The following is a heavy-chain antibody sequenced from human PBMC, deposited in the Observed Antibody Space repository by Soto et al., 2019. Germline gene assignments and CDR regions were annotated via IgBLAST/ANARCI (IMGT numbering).Heavy chain of an antibody. CDR3: AKDGGVLEIGYCSSTSCSFDY. J-gene: IGHJ4*02. CDR2: ISGSGGST. V-gene: IGHV3-23*01. Sequence: GGSLRLSCAASGFTFSSYAMSWVRQAPGKGLEWVSAISGSGGSTYYADSVKGRFTISRDNSKNTLYLQMNSLRAEDTAVYYCAKDGGVLEIGYCSSTSCSFDYWGQGTLVTVSS. D-gene: IGHD2-2*01. CDR1: GFTFSSYA.